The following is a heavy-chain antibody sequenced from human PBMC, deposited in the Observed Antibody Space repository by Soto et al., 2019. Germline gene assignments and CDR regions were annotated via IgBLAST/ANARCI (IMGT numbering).Heavy chain of an antibody. CDR2: ISAYNGNT. D-gene: IGHD6-13*01. V-gene: IGHV1-18*01. CDR1: GYTFTSYG. CDR3: ARSIAAAVDFDY. J-gene: IGHJ4*02. Sequence: QVQLVQSGAEVKKPGASVKVSCKASGYTFTSYGISWVRQAPGQGLEWMGWISAYNGNTNYAQKLQGRVTMTTDTSTRTASMELRSLRYDDKAVYYCARSIAAAVDFDYWGQGTLVTVSS.